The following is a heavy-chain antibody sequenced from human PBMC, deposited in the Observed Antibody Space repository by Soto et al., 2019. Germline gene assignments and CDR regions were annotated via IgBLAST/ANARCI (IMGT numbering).Heavy chain of an antibody. V-gene: IGHV3-33*01. CDR2: IWYDGSNK. CDR3: ARTDDGGTYFDY. J-gene: IGHJ4*02. CDR1: GFTFSSYG. D-gene: IGHD4-17*01. Sequence: QVQLVEYGGGVGQPGRSLRLSCAASGFTFSSYGMHWVRQAPGKGLEWVAVIWYDGSNKYYADSVKGRFTISRDNAKNTRNLQMNSLRAEDTAVDYCARTDDGGTYFDYWGQGTLVTVSS.